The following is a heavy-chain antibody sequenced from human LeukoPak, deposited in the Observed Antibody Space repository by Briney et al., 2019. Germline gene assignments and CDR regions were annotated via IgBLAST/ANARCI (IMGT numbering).Heavy chain of an antibody. CDR2: IIPIFCTA. J-gene: IGHJ5*02. CDR1: GGTFSSYA. Sequence: ASVKVSCKASGGTFSSYAISWVRQAPGLGLEWMGGIIPIFCTANYAQKFQGRVTITAYESTSSAYMELSSLRSEDTAVYYCARLNSRPTVNWFDPWGQGTLVTVSS. D-gene: IGHD4-11*01. CDR3: ARLNSRPTVNWFDP. V-gene: IGHV1-69*13.